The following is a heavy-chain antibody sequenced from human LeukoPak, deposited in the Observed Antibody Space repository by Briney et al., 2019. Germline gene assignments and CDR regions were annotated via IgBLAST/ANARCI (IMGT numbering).Heavy chain of an antibody. Sequence: GGSLRLSCAASGFTFSNDAMSWVRQAPGRGLEWVSSIGGYGTTAYYADSVKGRLTISRDNSKNTPYLQMNGLRAEDTAIYYCAKHGAGITVAGRRHLDYWGQGTLVTVSS. CDR2: IGGYGTTA. J-gene: IGHJ4*02. CDR1: GFTFSNDA. CDR3: AKHGAGITVAGRRHLDY. D-gene: IGHD6-19*01. V-gene: IGHV3-23*01.